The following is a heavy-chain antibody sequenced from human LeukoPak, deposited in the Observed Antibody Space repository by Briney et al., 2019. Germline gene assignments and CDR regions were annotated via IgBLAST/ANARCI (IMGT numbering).Heavy chain of an antibody. CDR3: ARGGGYSGYDYFDS. D-gene: IGHD5-12*01. J-gene: IGHJ4*02. CDR2: IIPIFGSP. CDR1: GGTFSTYA. Sequence: SVKVSCKVSGGTFSTYAINWVRQAPGQGLEWTGGIIPIFGSPNYVQKFQGRITITADESTTTAYMELRSLRSDDTAVYYCARGGGYSGYDYFDSWGQGTLVTVSS. V-gene: IGHV1-69*01.